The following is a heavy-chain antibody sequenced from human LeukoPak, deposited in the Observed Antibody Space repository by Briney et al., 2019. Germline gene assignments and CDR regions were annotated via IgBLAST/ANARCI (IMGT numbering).Heavy chain of an antibody. CDR1: GYSISSGYY. J-gene: IGHJ5*02. Sequence: SETLSLTCAVSGYSISSGYYCGWIRQPPGKGLEWIGSIYQSGGTYYNPSLKSRVTISVDTSKTQSSLKLISVTAADTAVYYCARVIYCSGGSCYDGAWFDPWGQGTLVTVSS. D-gene: IGHD2-15*01. V-gene: IGHV4-38-2*01. CDR2: IYQSGGT. CDR3: ARVIYCSGGSCYDGAWFDP.